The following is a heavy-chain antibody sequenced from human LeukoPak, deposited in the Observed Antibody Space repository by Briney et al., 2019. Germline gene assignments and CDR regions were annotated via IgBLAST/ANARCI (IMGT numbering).Heavy chain of an antibody. J-gene: IGHJ6*02. CDR1: GFTFDDYA. Sequence: GGSLRLSCAASGFTFDDYAMHWVRQAPGKGLEWVSGISWNSGSIGYADSVKGRFTIPRGNANNSLYLQMNSMRAEDTALYYCAKSKGSSVSHYGMDVWGQGTTVTVSS. D-gene: IGHD1-14*01. V-gene: IGHV3-9*01. CDR2: ISWNSGSI. CDR3: AKSKGSSVSHYGMDV.